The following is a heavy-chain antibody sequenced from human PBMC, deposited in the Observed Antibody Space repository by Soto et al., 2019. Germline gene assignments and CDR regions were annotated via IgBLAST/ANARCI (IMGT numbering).Heavy chain of an antibody. Sequence: QLQLQESGPGLVKPSETLSLTCTVSGGSISSRSHYWGWIRQSPGKHLEWIGSSFYRGSTHYNPSLKTRVTISVDTSKNQGTLTLYSVTAADAAVYYCATADGFGVVTPFFEYWGQGSLVTVSS. D-gene: IGHD3-3*01. CDR3: ATADGFGVVTPFFEY. V-gene: IGHV4-39*01. CDR2: SFYRGST. J-gene: IGHJ4*02. CDR1: GGSISSRSHY.